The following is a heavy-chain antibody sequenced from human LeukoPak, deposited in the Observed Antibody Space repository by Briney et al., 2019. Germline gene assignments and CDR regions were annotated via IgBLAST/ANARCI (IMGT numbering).Heavy chain of an antibody. V-gene: IGHV3-7*01. CDR2: IKQDGSEK. Sequence: GGSLRLSCAASGFTFSTFWMSWVHQAPGKGLEWVANIKQDGSEKYYVDSVKGRFTISRDNAKNSLYLQMNSLRAEDTAVYYCARGGGAAAGYFDYWGQGTLVTVSS. D-gene: IGHD6-13*01. CDR1: GFTFSTFW. CDR3: ARGGGAAAGYFDY. J-gene: IGHJ4*02.